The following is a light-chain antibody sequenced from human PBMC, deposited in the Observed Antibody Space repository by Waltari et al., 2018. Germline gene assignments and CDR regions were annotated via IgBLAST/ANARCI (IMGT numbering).Light chain of an antibody. CDR2: KYS. CDR1: ESPKRL. Sequence: SHALTQSPSVPVSPGQAAILSCPGDESPKRLAYWYQQKPAQAPLLIIFKYSQMPSQLPVRFSGSSSETTATLTITGVQAEDEADYYCQSTDSSGTDVVFGGGTRVTVL. CDR3: QSTDSSGTDVV. J-gene: IGLJ2*01. V-gene: IGLV3-25*03.